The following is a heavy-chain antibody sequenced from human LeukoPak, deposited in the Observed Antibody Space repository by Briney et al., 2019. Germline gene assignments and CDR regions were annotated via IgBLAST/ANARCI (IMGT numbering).Heavy chain of an antibody. CDR1: GYIFTSYW. D-gene: IGHD5-24*01. CDR3: ASLRGATEEFDP. V-gene: IGHV5-10-1*01. CDR2: IDPSDSYT. J-gene: IGHJ5*02. Sequence: GESLRISCKGSGYIFTSYWISWVRQMPGKGLEWMGRIDPSDSYTNYSPSFQGHVTISADKSISTAYLQWSSLKASDTAMYYCASLRGATEEFDPWGQGTLVTVSS.